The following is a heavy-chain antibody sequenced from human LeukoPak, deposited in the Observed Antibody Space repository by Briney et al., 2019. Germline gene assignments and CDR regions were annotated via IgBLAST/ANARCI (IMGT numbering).Heavy chain of an antibody. D-gene: IGHD3-10*01. J-gene: IGHJ4*02. Sequence: GGSLRLSCAASGFTFSSYAMHWVRQAPGKGLEWVAVISYDGSNKYYADSVKGRFTISRDNSKNTLYLQMNSLRAEDTAVYYCAKAGPYYYGSGSYYPLTLFDYWGQGTLVTVSS. CDR1: GFTFSSYA. CDR2: ISYDGSNK. V-gene: IGHV3-30*04. CDR3: AKAGPYYYGSGSYYPLTLFDY.